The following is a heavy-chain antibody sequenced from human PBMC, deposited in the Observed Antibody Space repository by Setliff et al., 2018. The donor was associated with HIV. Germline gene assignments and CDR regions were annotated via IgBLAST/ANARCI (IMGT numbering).Heavy chain of an antibody. J-gene: IGHJ3*02. CDR1: GYTFIGDY. CDR2: INPNSGGT. CDR3: ARGGLATGDFDI. D-gene: IGHD5-12*01. V-gene: IGHV1-2*02. Sequence: ASVKVSCKASGYTFIGDYMHWVRQAPGQGLEWMGWINPNSGGTNFAQKFQGRVTMTRDTSISTAYMELSRLRSDDTAVYYCARGGLATGDFDIWGQGTMVTVSS.